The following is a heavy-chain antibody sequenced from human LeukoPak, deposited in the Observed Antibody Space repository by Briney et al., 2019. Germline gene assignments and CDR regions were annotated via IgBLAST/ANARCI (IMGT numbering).Heavy chain of an antibody. V-gene: IGHV3-64*01. J-gene: IGHJ5*02. Sequence: GGSLRLSCVASGFNFKNDALHWVRQAPGKGLEYVSAIDHTGGSTYYANSVKGRFTISRDNSNNVLYLQMGSLRVEDTAVYYCARDPVRTIRGSAGKNWFDPWGQGTLVTVSS. CDR2: IDHTGGST. CDR1: GFNFKNDA. D-gene: IGHD3-10*01. CDR3: ARDPVRTIRGSAGKNWFDP.